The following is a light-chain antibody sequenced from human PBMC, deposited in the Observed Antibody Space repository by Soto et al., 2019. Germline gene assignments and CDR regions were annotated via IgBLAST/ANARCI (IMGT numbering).Light chain of an antibody. CDR1: QSVSYSSNNKNY. V-gene: IGKV4-1*01. J-gene: IGKJ1*01. CDR3: QQYNSYSGT. CDR2: DAS. Sequence: DTVMTQSPDSLAVSLGERATINCKSSQSVSYSSNNKNYLAWYQQKPGKAPKLLIYDASSLESGVPSRFSGSGSGTEFTLTISSLQPDDFATYYCQQYNSYSGTFGQGTKVDIK.